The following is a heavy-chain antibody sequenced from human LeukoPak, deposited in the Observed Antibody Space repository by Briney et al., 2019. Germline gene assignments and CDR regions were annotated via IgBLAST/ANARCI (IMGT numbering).Heavy chain of an antibody. CDR3: AKVEASYGDYYFDY. J-gene: IGHJ4*02. V-gene: IGHV3-21*04. CDR1: GFTFSSYS. CDR2: ISSSSSYI. D-gene: IGHD4-17*01. Sequence: GGSLRLSCAASGFTFSSYSMNWVRQAPGKGLEWVSSISSSSSYIYYADSVKGRFTISRDNSKNTLYLQMNSLRAEDTAVYYCAKVEASYGDYYFDYWGQGTLVTVSS.